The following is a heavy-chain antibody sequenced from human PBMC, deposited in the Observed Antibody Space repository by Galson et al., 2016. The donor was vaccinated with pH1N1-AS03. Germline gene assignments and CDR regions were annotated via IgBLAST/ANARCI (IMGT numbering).Heavy chain of an antibody. D-gene: IGHD2-15*01. CDR2: ICGYDDDT. Sequence: SVKVSCKASGYTFSTYGVSWVRQAPGQSLEWMGWICGYDDDTNYAQNVAGRVTMTTDKSTSTVNMELRSLRYDDTAVYYCARDRGFRPDTFDIWGQGTWVTVSS. J-gene: IGHJ3*02. CDR3: ARDRGFRPDTFDI. CDR1: GYTFSTYG. V-gene: IGHV1-18*04.